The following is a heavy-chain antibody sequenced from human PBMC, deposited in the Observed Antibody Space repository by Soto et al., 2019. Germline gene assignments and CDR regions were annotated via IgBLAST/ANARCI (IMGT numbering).Heavy chain of an antibody. CDR1: GASISTSSDF. CDR2: VYQSGTT. CDR3: ARQPESTSYFDY. J-gene: IGHJ4*02. Sequence: SETLSLTCSVSGASISTSSDFWGWIRQAPGKGLEWIGNVYQSGTTRLNPSLKSRVSIFVDRSKNQFSLELNSATAADGAVYYCARQPESTSYFDYWAQGTLVPVSS. V-gene: IGHV4-39*01. D-gene: IGHD2-2*01.